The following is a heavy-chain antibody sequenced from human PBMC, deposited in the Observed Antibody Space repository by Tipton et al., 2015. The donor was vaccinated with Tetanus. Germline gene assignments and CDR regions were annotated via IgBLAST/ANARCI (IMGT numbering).Heavy chain of an antibody. J-gene: IGHJ4*02. D-gene: IGHD2/OR15-2a*01. CDR2: IHHSGHA. V-gene: IGHV4-30-2*02. CDR3: AGVTALRTELSFDH. Sequence: TLSLTCTVSGDSVSTGNFYWSWIRQPPGKGLEWIAFIHHSGHAFSKPSLKSRVTISMDRSKNQISLQLTSVTAADTAVYFCAGVTALRTELSFDHWGRGTLVSVSS. CDR1: GDSVSTGNFY.